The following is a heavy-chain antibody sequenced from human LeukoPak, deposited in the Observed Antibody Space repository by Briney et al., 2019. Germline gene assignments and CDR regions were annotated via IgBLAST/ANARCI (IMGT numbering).Heavy chain of an antibody. CDR1: GYTFTSYG. CDR3: ARARRTIVRGVIGPNFDY. CDR2: ISAYNGNT. V-gene: IGHV1-18*01. Sequence: ASVKVSCKASGYTFTSYGISWVRQAPGQGLEWMGWISAYNGNTNYAQKLQGRVTMTTDTSTSTAYMELRSLRSDDTAVYYCARARRTIVRGVIGPNFDYWGQGTLVTVSS. D-gene: IGHD3-10*01. J-gene: IGHJ4*02.